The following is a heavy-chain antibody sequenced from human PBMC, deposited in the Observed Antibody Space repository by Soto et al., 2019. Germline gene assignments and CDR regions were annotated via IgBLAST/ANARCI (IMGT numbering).Heavy chain of an antibody. J-gene: IGHJ3*02. CDR2: IYYDGAT. CDR3: ARVLPGIAASYDAFDI. Sequence: QLQSHESGPGLVKPSETLSLTCSVSGGSVISESFYWTWVRQPPGGGLEWIGYIYYDGATNYSPSLKSRVTISLDPSKNHLSLTLTSVTAADTAKYFCARVLPGIAASYDAFDIWGQGTMVTVSS. CDR1: GGSVISESFY. D-gene: IGHD6-25*01. V-gene: IGHV4-61*03.